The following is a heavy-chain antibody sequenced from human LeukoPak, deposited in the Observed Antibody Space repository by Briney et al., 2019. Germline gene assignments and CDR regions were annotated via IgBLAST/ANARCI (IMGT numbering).Heavy chain of an antibody. Sequence: LRLSCAASGFIVSSNYMSWVRQPPGKGLEWIGEINHSGSTNYNPSLKSRVTISVDTSKNQFSLKLSSVTAADTAVYYCARTSYYYDSSGYYDAFDIWGQGTMVTVSS. CDR1: GFIVSSNY. V-gene: IGHV4-34*01. D-gene: IGHD3-22*01. CDR2: INHSGST. J-gene: IGHJ3*02. CDR3: ARTSYYYDSSGYYDAFDI.